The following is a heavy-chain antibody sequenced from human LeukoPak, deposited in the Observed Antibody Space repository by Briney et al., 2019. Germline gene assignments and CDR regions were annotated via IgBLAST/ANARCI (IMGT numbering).Heavy chain of an antibody. V-gene: IGHV4-38-2*02. CDR3: ARSASSGYYYNWYFDY. Sequence: SETLSLTCTVSGYSISSGYYWGWIRQPPGKGLEWIGSIYHSGSTNYNPSLKSRVTISVDKSKNQFSLKLSSVTAADTAVYYCARSASSGYYYNWYFDYWGQGTLVTVSS. CDR2: IYHSGST. J-gene: IGHJ4*02. CDR1: GYSISSGYY. D-gene: IGHD3-22*01.